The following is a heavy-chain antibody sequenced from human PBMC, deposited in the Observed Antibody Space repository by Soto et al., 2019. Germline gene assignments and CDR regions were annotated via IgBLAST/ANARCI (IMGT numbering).Heavy chain of an antibody. D-gene: IGHD3-10*01. V-gene: IGHV1-18*01. CDR1: GYTFTSYG. CDR2: ISAYNGNT. Sequence: QVQLVQSGAEVKKPGASVKVSCKASGYTFTSYGISWVRQAPGQGLEWMGWISAYNGNTNYAQKRQGRVTMTTDTSTSTAYMELRSLRSDDTAVYYCARDHHTMVRGVIPIDYWGQGTLVTVSS. CDR3: ARDHHTMVRGVIPIDY. J-gene: IGHJ4*02.